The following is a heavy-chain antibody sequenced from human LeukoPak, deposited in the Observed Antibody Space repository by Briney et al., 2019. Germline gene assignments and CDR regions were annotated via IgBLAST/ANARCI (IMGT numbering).Heavy chain of an antibody. Sequence: ASVKVSCKASGYTFTSYAMHWVRQAPGQRLEWMGWINAGNGNTKYSQKFQGRVTITRDTSASTAYMELSSLRSEDTAAYYCARVGRIAVAGSFGAFDIWGQGTMVTVSS. V-gene: IGHV1-3*01. CDR3: ARVGRIAVAGSFGAFDI. CDR1: GYTFTSYA. J-gene: IGHJ3*02. D-gene: IGHD6-19*01. CDR2: INAGNGNT.